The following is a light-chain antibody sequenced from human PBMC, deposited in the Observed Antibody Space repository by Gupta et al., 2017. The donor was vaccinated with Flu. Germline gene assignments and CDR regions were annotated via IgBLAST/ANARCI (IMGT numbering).Light chain of an antibody. V-gene: IGKV4-1*01. Sequence: DIVMPQSPDSLPAFLGERATINCKSSQSFLYRSNNKNYLAWYQQKPGQPPKLLIYWASTRESGVPDRFSGSGSGTDFTLTISSLQAEDVAVYYCQQYYSTPLTFGPGTKVEIK. CDR3: QQYYSTPLT. CDR2: WAS. CDR1: QSFLYRSNNKNY. J-gene: IGKJ3*01.